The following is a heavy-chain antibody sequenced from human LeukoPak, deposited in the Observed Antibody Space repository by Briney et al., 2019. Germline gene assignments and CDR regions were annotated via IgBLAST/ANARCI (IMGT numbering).Heavy chain of an antibody. Sequence: QAGGSLRLSCEASGFTFSNNVMTWVRQVPGKGLEWVSYISANGDVTYYADSVKGRFTISRDNSNNTLYLQMNSLRAEDAAVYFCAKTPGLVGVGDYWGQGTLVTVSS. V-gene: IGHV3-23*01. CDR2: ISANGDVT. D-gene: IGHD1-26*01. CDR1: GFTFSNNV. CDR3: AKTPGLVGVGDY. J-gene: IGHJ4*02.